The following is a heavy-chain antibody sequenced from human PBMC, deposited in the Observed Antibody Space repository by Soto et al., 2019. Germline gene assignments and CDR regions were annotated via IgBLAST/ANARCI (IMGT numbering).Heavy chain of an antibody. V-gene: IGHV3-33*01. D-gene: IGHD3-10*01. Sequence: PGGSLRLSCSASGFTFSSYGMHWVRQAPGKGLEWVAVIWYDGSNKYYADSVKGRFTISRDNSKNTLYLQMNSLRAEDTAVYYCARDRGITMVRGVITGIDYWGQGTLVTVSS. J-gene: IGHJ4*02. CDR3: ARDRGITMVRGVITGIDY. CDR2: IWYDGSNK. CDR1: GFTFSSYG.